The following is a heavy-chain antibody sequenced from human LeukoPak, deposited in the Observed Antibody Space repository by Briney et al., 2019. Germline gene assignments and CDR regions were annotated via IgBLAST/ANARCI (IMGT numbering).Heavy chain of an antibody. CDR3: ARSRSSSWYPNPGTFDI. Sequence: PSETLSLTCAVYGGSFSGYYWSWLRQPPGKGLEWIGEINHSGSTNYNPSLKSRVTISVDTSKNQFSLKLSSVTAADTAVYYCARSRSSSWYPNPGTFDIWGQGTMVTVSS. CDR2: INHSGST. V-gene: IGHV4-34*01. J-gene: IGHJ3*02. CDR1: GGSFSGYY. D-gene: IGHD6-13*01.